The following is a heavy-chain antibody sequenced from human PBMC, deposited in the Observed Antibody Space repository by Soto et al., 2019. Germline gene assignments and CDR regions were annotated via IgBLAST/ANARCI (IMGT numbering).Heavy chain of an antibody. Sequence: SVKVSCKASGGTFSSYAISWVRQAPGQGLEWMGGIIPIFGTANYAQKFQGRVTITADESTSTAYMELSSLRSEDTAVYYCGVSDSSGYPFDPWGQGTLVTVSS. J-gene: IGHJ5*02. V-gene: IGHV1-69*13. CDR1: GGTFSSYA. CDR2: IIPIFGTA. CDR3: GVSDSSGYPFDP. D-gene: IGHD3-22*01.